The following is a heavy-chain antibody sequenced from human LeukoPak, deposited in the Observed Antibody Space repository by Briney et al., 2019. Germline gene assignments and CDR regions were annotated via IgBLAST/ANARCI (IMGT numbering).Heavy chain of an antibody. Sequence: SETLSLTCAVYGGSFSGYYWSWIRQPPGKGLEWIGEINHSGSTNYNPSLKSRVTISVDTSKNQFSLKLSSVTAADTAVYYCARVEYSGYDGFDYWGQGTPVTVSS. CDR2: INHSGST. D-gene: IGHD5-12*01. CDR3: ARVEYSGYDGFDY. J-gene: IGHJ4*02. CDR1: GGSFSGYY. V-gene: IGHV4-34*01.